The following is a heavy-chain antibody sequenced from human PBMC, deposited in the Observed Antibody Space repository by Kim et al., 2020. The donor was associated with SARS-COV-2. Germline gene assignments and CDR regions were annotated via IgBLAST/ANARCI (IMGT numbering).Heavy chain of an antibody. D-gene: IGHD6-19*01. CDR2: VNNGGNA. J-gene: IGHJ5*02. V-gene: IGHV3-23*01. CDR3: SKNPPNRGWHTFVS. Sequence: GGSLRLSCAASGFTFSRYAMSWVRQAPGKGPEWIAAVNNGGNAYYAKSAKSRLTVSRDNNWNKLDLQMNSLTPEEKALDFCSKNPPNRGWHTFVSWGLGT. CDR1: GFTFSRYA.